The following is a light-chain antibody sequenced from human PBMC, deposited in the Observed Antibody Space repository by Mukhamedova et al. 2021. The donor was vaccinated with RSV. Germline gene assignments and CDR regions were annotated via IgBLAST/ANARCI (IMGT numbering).Light chain of an antibody. V-gene: IGKV1-39*01. CDR2: DAS. Sequence: WYQRRVHGKAPKLLIYDASSLQTGVPSRFSGSRSGTDFTLSISSLQPEDFGSYSCQQSYTSPVTFGGGTKVDMK. CDR3: QQSYTSPVT. J-gene: IGKJ4*01.